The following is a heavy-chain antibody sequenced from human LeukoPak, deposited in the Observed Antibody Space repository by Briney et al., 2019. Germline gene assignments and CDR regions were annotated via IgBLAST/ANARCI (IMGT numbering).Heavy chain of an antibody. D-gene: IGHD6-19*01. CDR1: GGTFSSYA. J-gene: IGHJ4*02. CDR3: ARDLGLLSEGSGWYY. Sequence: GASVKVSCKASGGTFSSYAISWVRQAPGQGLEWMGGIIPIFGTANYAQKFQGRVTITADEFTSTAYMELSSLRSEDTAVYYCARDLGLLSEGSGWYYWGQGTLVTVSS. V-gene: IGHV1-69*13. CDR2: IIPIFGTA.